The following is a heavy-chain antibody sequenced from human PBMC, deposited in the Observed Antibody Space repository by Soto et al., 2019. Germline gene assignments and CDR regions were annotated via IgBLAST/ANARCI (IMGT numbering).Heavy chain of an antibody. CDR3: ARGLDYVGFDY. D-gene: IGHD4-17*01. CDR1: GGSVSSGTYY. J-gene: IGHJ4*02. V-gene: IGHV4-61*01. Sequence: WETLSLTCTVSGGSVSSGTYYWSWIRQPPGKGLEWIGYIYYRGSTNYNPSLKSRVTISLDTSRNQFSLKLSSVTAADTAVYYCARGLDYVGFDYWGQGTLVTVSS. CDR2: IYYRGST.